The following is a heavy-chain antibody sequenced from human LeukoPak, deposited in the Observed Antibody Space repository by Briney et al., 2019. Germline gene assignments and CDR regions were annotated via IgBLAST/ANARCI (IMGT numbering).Heavy chain of an antibody. V-gene: IGHV4-4*07. J-gene: IGHJ5*02. CDR2: IYTSGTI. CDR3: AILKQWRGGFDP. D-gene: IGHD6-19*01. CDR1: GGSISSYY. Sequence: PSETLSLTCTVSGGSISSYYWSWIRQPAGTALEWIGRIYTSGTITYNPSLKSRVTISVDTSKNQFSLRLSSVTAADTAVYYCAILKQWRGGFDPWGQGTLVTVSS.